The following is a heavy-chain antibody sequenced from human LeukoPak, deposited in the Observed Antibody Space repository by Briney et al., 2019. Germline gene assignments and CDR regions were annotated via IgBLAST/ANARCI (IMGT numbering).Heavy chain of an antibody. CDR1: GGSISSYY. CDR3: ARQTSGWSFDY. D-gene: IGHD6-19*01. Sequence: SETLSLTCTVSGGSISSYYWSWIRQPPGKGLEWIGYIYYSGSTNYNSSLKSRVTISVDTSKNQFSLKLSSVTAADTAVYYCARQTSGWSFDYWGQGTLVTVSS. J-gene: IGHJ4*02. V-gene: IGHV4-59*08. CDR2: IYYSGST.